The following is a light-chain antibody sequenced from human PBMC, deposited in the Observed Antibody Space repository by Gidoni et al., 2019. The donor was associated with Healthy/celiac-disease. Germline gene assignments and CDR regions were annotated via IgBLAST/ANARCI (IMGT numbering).Light chain of an antibody. CDR2: AAS. V-gene: IGKV1-39*01. CDR1: QGISNY. J-gene: IGKJ2*01. Sequence: DIQITQSPSSLSASVGDRVTITCPASQGISNYLNWYQQKPGKAPKLLIYAASSLQSGVPSRFSGSGSGTDFTLTISSLQPEDFATYYCQQNYSTPYTFGQGTKLEIK. CDR3: QQNYSTPYT.